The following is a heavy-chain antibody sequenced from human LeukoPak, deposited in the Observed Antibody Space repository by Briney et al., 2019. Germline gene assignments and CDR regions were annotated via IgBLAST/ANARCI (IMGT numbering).Heavy chain of an antibody. CDR2: IWYDGTNK. D-gene: IGHD5-18*01. CDR3: ARDQRGFSYSKYYFDY. Sequence: PGRSLRLSWAASGFSFSSYGMHWVRQAPGKGLEWVAVIWYDGTNKYYADSVEGRFTISRDNSKNTLYLQMNSLRAEDTAVYYCARDQRGFSYSKYYFDYWGQGTLVTVSS. V-gene: IGHV3-33*01. CDR1: GFSFSSYG. J-gene: IGHJ4*02.